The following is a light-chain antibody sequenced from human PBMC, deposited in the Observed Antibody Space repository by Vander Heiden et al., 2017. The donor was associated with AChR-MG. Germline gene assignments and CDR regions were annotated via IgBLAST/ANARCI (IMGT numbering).Light chain of an antibody. CDR3: QQYGSSPIT. CDR1: QSVSSNY. CDR2: GAS. Sequence: EIVLTQSPGTLSLSPGERATLSCRASQSVSSNYLAWYQQKPGQAPRLLIYGASSKATGIPDRVSGSWAGTDFTLTISRLEPEDFAVYYCQQYGSSPITFGQGTRLEIE. J-gene: IGKJ5*01. V-gene: IGKV3-20*01.